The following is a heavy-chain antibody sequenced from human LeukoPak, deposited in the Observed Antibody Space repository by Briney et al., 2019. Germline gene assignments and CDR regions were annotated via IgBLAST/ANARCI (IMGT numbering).Heavy chain of an antibody. CDR2: IYYSGST. D-gene: IGHD5-18*01. V-gene: IGHV4-59*08. CDR1: GGSISSYY. CDR3: ARHTSGYSYGYGFDY. Sequence: SETLSLTCTVSGGSISSYYWSWIRQPPGKGLEWIGYIYYSGSTNYNPSLKSRVTISVDTSKNQFSLKLSSVTAADTAVYYCARHTSGYSYGYGFDYWGQGTLVTVSS. J-gene: IGHJ4*02.